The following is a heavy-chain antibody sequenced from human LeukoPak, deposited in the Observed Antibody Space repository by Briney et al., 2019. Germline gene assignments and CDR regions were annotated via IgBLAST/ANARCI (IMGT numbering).Heavy chain of an antibody. J-gene: IGHJ5*02. V-gene: IGHV1-18*01. CDR3: ARVTTMVRGVINWFDP. Sequence: GASVKVSCKASGYTFTSYGIIWVRQAPGQGLEWMGWISAYNGNTNYAQKLQGRVTMTTDTSTSTAYMELRSLRSDDTAVYYCARVTTMVRGVINWFDPWGQGTLVTVSS. CDR1: GYTFTSYG. CDR2: ISAYNGNT. D-gene: IGHD3-10*01.